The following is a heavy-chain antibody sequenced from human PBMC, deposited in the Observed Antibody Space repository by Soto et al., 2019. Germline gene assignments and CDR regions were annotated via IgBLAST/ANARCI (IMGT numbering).Heavy chain of an antibody. CDR3: ARRIMNTAVYYYYGMDV. CDR1: RFTLSRYW. D-gene: IGHD3-16*01. J-gene: IGHJ6*01. V-gene: IGHV3-7*01. CDR2: IKQDGSEK. Sequence: VRLSCAASRFTLSRYWMTWVRQAPGKGLEWVANIKQDGSEKYYVDSVKGRFTISRDNAKNSLYLQMNSLRAEDTAVYYCARRIMNTAVYYYYGMDVWGQGTTVTASS.